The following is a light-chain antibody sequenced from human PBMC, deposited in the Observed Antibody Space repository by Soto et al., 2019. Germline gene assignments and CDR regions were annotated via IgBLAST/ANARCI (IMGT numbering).Light chain of an antibody. J-gene: IGLJ1*01. CDR1: SSDIGTYDH. Sequence: QSVLTQRASVSGSPGQSITISCSGTSSDIGTYDHVAWFQQFPGKTPKLMIYSVSNRPSGVSYRFSGSKSGNTASLTISGLQAEDEADYYCISYTVSRSYVFGTGTKVTVL. V-gene: IGLV2-14*01. CDR3: ISYTVSRSYV. CDR2: SVS.